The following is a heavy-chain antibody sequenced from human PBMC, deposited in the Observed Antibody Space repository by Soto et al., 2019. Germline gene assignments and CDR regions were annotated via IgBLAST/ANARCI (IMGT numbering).Heavy chain of an antibody. V-gene: IGHV4-34*01. J-gene: IGHJ5*02. CDR2: INHSGST. CDR3: ARARRLENWFDP. Sequence: SETLSLTCAVYGGSFSGYYWSWIRQPPGKGLEWIGEINHSGSTNYNPSLKSRVTISVDTSKNQFSLKLSSVTAADTASYFCARARRLENWFDPWGPGIQVTVSS. CDR1: GGSFSGYY. D-gene: IGHD5-12*01.